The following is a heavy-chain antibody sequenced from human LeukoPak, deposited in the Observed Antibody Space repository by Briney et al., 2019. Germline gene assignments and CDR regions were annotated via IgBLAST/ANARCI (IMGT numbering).Heavy chain of an antibody. Sequence: ASVKVSCKASGYTFTSYGINWVRQAPGQGLEWMGWISVYNGNTNYAQNVQDRVTMTTDTSTSTAYMELRSLRSDDTAVYYCARDRYGSGSYCRFWGQGTLVTVSP. V-gene: IGHV1-18*04. D-gene: IGHD3-10*01. CDR3: ARDRYGSGSYCRF. J-gene: IGHJ4*02. CDR2: ISVYNGNT. CDR1: GYTFTSYG.